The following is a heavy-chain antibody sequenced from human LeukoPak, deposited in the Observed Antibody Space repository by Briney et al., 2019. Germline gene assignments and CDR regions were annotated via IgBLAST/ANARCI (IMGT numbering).Heavy chain of an antibody. V-gene: IGHV1-46*01. CDR3: ARDLGDIRDLYYYYYGMDV. Sequence: ASVKVSCKASEYTFTDYYIHWVRQAPGQGLEWMGIINPSGGSTSYAQKFQGRVTMTRDTSTSTVYMELSSLRSEDTAVYYCARDLGDIRDLYYYYYGMDVWGQGTTVTVSS. CDR1: EYTFTDYY. CDR2: INPSGGST. D-gene: IGHD3-9*01. J-gene: IGHJ6*02.